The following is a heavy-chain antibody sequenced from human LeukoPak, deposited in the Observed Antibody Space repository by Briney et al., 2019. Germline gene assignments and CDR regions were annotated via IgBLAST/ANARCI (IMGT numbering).Heavy chain of an antibody. CDR3: ARKAATGPTKAAFDI. Sequence: SETLSLTCTVSGGSISSSNYWAWIRQPPRKGLEWVGPIYYSGGIYYNTSLRSRVTMSVDTSKNQFSLKLSSVTAVGTAVYYCARKAATGPTKAAFDIWGQGTMVTVSS. CDR2: IYYSGGI. V-gene: IGHV4-28*05. CDR1: GGSISSSNY. D-gene: IGHD6-25*01. J-gene: IGHJ3*02.